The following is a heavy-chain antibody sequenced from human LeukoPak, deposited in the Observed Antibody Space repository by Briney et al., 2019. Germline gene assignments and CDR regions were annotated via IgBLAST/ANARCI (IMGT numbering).Heavy chain of an antibody. CDR3: AKDWSYYPEYFHH. Sequence: GRSLRLSCAASGFTFSSYGMHWVRQAPGKGLEWVAFISYDGSNKYYADSVKGRFTISRDNSKNTLTLQMNSLRAEDTAVYYCAKDWSYYPEYFHHWGQGTLVTVSS. CDR2: ISYDGSNK. D-gene: IGHD1-26*01. V-gene: IGHV3-30*18. CDR1: GFTFSSYG. J-gene: IGHJ1*01.